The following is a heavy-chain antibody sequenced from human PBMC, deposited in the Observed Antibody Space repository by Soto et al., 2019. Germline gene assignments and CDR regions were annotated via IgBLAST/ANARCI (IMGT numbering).Heavy chain of an antibody. J-gene: IGHJ6*02. V-gene: IGHV4-59*01. D-gene: IGHD4-4*01. CDR2: IYYSGST. CDR3: ARDGYTVTPNYYYGMDV. Sequence: QVQLQESGPGLVKPSETLSLTCTVSGGSISSYYWSWIRLPPGKGLEWIGYIYYSGSTNYNPSLKSRVTISVDTSKNQFSLKLSSVTAADTAVYYCARDGYTVTPNYYYGMDVWGQGTTVTVSS. CDR1: GGSISSYY.